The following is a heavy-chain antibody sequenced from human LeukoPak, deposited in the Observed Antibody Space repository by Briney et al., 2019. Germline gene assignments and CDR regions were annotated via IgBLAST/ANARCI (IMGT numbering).Heavy chain of an antibody. V-gene: IGHV3-53*01. Sequence: GGSLRLSCAASGFTFSSYGMHWVRQAPGKGLEWVSVIYSGGSTYYADSVKGRFTISRDNSKNTLYLQMNSLRAEDTAVYYCARDSVVGNAYYFDYWGQGTLVTVSS. J-gene: IGHJ4*02. CDR3: ARDSVVGNAYYFDY. CDR2: IYSGGST. CDR1: GFTFSSYG. D-gene: IGHD2-15*01.